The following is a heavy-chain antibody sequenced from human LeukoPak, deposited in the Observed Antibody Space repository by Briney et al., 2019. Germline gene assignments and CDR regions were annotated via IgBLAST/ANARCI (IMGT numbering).Heavy chain of an antibody. D-gene: IGHD4-11*01. CDR2: IKQDGSEK. CDR1: GFRFSRFW. Sequence: PGGSLRLSCAASGFRFSRFWMSWVRQVPGEGLEWVANIKQDGSEKHYGDSVKGRFTVSRDNAESSLYLQMSSLRAEDTALYYCANNSDYSFESWGQGTLVTVS. V-gene: IGHV3-7*05. CDR3: ANNSDYSFES. J-gene: IGHJ4*02.